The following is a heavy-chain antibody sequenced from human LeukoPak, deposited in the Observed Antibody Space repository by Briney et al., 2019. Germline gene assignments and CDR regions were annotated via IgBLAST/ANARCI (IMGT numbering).Heavy chain of an antibody. CDR1: GYTLTELY. CDR3: AAPAGNWNDIFDY. Sequence: GSSVKVSCKVSGYTLTELYMHWLRQAPGKPLEWMGGFDPEDGETIYVQKFQGRVTMTENTSTDTAYMVLSSLRSDDKAVYYCAAPAGNWNDIFDYWGQGTLVTVSS. D-gene: IGHD1-20*01. CDR2: FDPEDGET. V-gene: IGHV1-24*01. J-gene: IGHJ4*02.